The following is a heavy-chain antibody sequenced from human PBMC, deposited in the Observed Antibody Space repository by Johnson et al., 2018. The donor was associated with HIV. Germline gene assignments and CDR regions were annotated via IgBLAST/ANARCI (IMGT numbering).Heavy chain of an antibody. Sequence: VQLVESGGGLVKPGGSLRLSCAASGFTFSNAWMSWVRQAPGKGLEWVGRIKSKTDGGTTDYAAPVKGRFIISIDDSKNTLYLQMNSLKTEDTAVYYCTTYYDSSGYYFGPNAFDMWGQGTMVTVSS. D-gene: IGHD3-22*01. CDR3: TTYYDSSGYYFGPNAFDM. V-gene: IGHV3-15*01. J-gene: IGHJ3*02. CDR2: IKSKTDGGTT. CDR1: GFTFSNAW.